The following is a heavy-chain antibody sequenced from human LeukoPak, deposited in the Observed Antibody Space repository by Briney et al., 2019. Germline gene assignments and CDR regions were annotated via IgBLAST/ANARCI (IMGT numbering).Heavy chain of an antibody. CDR2: IYYSGST. CDR1: GGSISSTSYY. V-gene: IGHV4-39*07. J-gene: IGHJ4*02. Sequence: SETLSLTCTVSGGSISSTSYYWGWICQPPGKGLEWIGSIYYSGSTYYQPSLKSRVSMSVDTSKNQFSLKLSSVTAADTAVYYCVRGVEYWGQGTLVTVSS. D-gene: IGHD3-16*01. CDR3: VRGVEY.